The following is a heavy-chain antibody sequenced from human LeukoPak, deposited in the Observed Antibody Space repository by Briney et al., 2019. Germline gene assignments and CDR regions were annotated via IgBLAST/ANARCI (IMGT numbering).Heavy chain of an antibody. CDR1: GGTFNNYA. CDR2: INPSGGST. V-gene: IGHV1-46*02. D-gene: IGHD4-17*01. J-gene: IGHJ4*02. CDR3: ARAGTYGDYAYDY. Sequence: ASVKVSCKASGGTFNNYALNCVRQAPGQGLEWMGTINPSGGSTSYAQKFQGRLTVTRDMSTSTVYMELSSLGSEDTAVYYCARAGTYGDYAYDYWGQGALVTVSS.